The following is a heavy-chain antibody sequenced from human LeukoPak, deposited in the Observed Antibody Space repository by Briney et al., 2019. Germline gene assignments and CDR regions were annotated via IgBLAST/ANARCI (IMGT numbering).Heavy chain of an antibody. CDR2: INPNSGGT. CDR3: ARGSTVYYHFGMDI. J-gene: IGHJ6*02. V-gene: IGHV1-2*04. Sequence: ASVKVSCKASGYTFTGYYMHWVRQAPGQGLEWMGWINPNSGGTNYAQKFQGWVTMTRDTSITTAYMELSRLRSDDTAVYYCARGSTVYYHFGMDIWGQGTTVTVSS. CDR1: GYTFTGYY. D-gene: IGHD2-2*01.